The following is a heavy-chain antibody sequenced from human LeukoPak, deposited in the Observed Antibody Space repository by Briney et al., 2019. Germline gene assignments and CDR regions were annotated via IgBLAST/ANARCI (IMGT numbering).Heavy chain of an antibody. J-gene: IGHJ4*02. Sequence: GGSLRLSCAASGFTFSSYWMNWARQAPGKGLEWVASINHNGNVNYYVDSVKGRFTISRDNAKNSLYLQMNSLRAEDTAVYYCARGSITIFGVVIISGFDYWGQGTLVTVSS. CDR2: INHNGNVN. V-gene: IGHV3-7*01. D-gene: IGHD3-3*01. CDR1: GFTFSSYW. CDR3: ARGSITIFGVVIISGFDY.